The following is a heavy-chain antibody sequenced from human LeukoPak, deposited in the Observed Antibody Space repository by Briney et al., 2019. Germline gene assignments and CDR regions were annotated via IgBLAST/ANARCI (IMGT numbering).Heavy chain of an antibody. CDR3: ARGTNRAFDI. V-gene: IGHV3-53*01. Sequence: GGSLRLSCAASGFTVSSNYMTWVRQAPGEGLGWVSVIYSGGSTYYADSVKGRFTISRDNSKNTLYLQMNSLRVEDTAVYYCARGTNRAFDIWGQGTMVTVSS. D-gene: IGHD1-1*01. CDR1: GFTVSSNY. CDR2: IYSGGST. J-gene: IGHJ3*02.